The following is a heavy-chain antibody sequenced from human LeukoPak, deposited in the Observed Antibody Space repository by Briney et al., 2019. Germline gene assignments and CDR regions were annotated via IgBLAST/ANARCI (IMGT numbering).Heavy chain of an antibody. D-gene: IGHD3-22*01. CDR1: GYTFTSYA. Sequence: ASVKVSCKASGYTFTSYAINWVRQAPGQGLEWMGWINTNTGNPTYAQGFTGRFVFSLDTSVSTAYLQISSLKAEDTAVYYCARDSTLITMIVVVSQGAFDIWGQGTMVTVSS. CDR2: INTNTGNP. V-gene: IGHV7-4-1*02. J-gene: IGHJ3*02. CDR3: ARDSTLITMIVVVSQGAFDI.